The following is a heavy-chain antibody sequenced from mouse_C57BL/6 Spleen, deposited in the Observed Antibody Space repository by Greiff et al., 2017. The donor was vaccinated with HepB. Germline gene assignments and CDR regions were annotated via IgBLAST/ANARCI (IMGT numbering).Heavy chain of an antibody. CDR2: ISDGGSYT. V-gene: IGHV5-4*03. D-gene: IGHD3-2*02. Sequence: EVKVIESGGGLVKPGGSLKLSCAASGFTFSSYAMSWVRQTPEKRLEWVATISDGGSYTYYPDNVKGRFTISRDNAKNNLYLQMSHLKSEDTAMYYCARGQDSSGYAWFAYWGQGTLVTVSA. CDR3: ARGQDSSGYAWFAY. J-gene: IGHJ3*01. CDR1: GFTFSSYA.